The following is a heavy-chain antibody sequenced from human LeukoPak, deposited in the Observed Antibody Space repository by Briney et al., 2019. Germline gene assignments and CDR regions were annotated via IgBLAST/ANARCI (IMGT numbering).Heavy chain of an antibody. Sequence: GGSLRLSCVASGFTFSSYGMHWVRQAPGKGLEWVAVISSDGKTEIYADSVRGRFTIPRDNAKNTLYLQMNSLRGEDTAVYYCARSDWFDPWGQGTLVTVSS. CDR3: ARSDWFDP. CDR2: ISSDGKTE. V-gene: IGHV3-30*03. J-gene: IGHJ5*02. CDR1: GFTFSSYG.